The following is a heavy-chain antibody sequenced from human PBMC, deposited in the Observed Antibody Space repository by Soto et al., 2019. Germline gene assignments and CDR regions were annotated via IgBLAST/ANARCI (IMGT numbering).Heavy chain of an antibody. CDR1: GFTVSSNY. CDR3: ARDTAFYYYDSSGYNPGAFDI. V-gene: IGHV3-53*01. Sequence: PGVSLRLSCAASGFTVSSNYMSWVRQAPGKGLEWVSVIYSGGSTYYADSVKGRFTISRDNSKNTLYLQMNSLRAEDTAVYYCARDTAFYYYDSSGYNPGAFDIWGQGTMVTVSS. D-gene: IGHD3-22*01. J-gene: IGHJ3*02. CDR2: IYSGGST.